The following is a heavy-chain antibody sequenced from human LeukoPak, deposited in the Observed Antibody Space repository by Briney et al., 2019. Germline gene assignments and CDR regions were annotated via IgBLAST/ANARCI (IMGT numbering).Heavy chain of an antibody. J-gene: IGHJ6*02. CDR1: GFTFSSYS. CDR2: IRSATNTI. Sequence: GGSLRLSCAASGFTFSSYSMNWVRQAPGKGLEWISHIRSATNTIDYADSVKGRFSISGDDAKNSLYLQMNSLRAEDTAVYYCVKDQAGYYDSSVNVWGQGTTVTVSS. CDR3: VKDQAGYYDSSVNV. D-gene: IGHD3-22*01. V-gene: IGHV3-48*01.